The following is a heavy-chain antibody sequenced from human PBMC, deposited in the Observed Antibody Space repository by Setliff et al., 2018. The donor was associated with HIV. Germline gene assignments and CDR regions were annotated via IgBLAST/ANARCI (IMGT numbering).Heavy chain of an antibody. J-gene: IGHJ4*02. CDR1: GYTFTNYD. Sequence: ASVKVSCKASGYTFTNYDINWVRQSPGQGLEWLGWMNPNSGRAGSAQMFQGRLTMTRDTSTSTAYMELSSLTSDDTAIYYCARGRLSWSPDFWGQGTMVTVSS. V-gene: IGHV1-8*02. CDR3: ARGRLSWSPDF. CDR2: MNPNSGRA.